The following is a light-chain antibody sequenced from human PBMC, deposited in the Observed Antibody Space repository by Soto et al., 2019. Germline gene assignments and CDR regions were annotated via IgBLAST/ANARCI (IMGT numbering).Light chain of an antibody. CDR2: GAS. J-gene: IGKJ2*01. CDR1: QSVSSN. V-gene: IGKV3-15*01. Sequence: EIVMTQSPATLSVSPGERATLSCRASQSVSSNLAWYQQKPGQAPRLLIGGASTSATGTPDKFSGSGSGTELTFTISSLQSVDFAVYYCQQYNNCPPTTYTFGKGTKLEVK. CDR3: QQYNNCPPTTYT.